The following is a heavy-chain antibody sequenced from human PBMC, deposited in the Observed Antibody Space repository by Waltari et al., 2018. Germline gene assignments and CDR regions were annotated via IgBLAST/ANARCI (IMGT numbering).Heavy chain of an antibody. CDR1: GFSCRGSS. Sequence: EVQVVESGGGLVQPGGSLKLSCETSGFSCRGSSIHWVRQTSGKGLEWVGRIRREPYNYATAYSASVKGRFTISRDDSKNTAFLQMNSLMTEDTAVYYCSGGEVTGTDFWGQGTLVTVSS. J-gene: IGHJ4*02. CDR2: IRREPYNYAT. D-gene: IGHD6-19*01. CDR3: SGGEVTGTDF. V-gene: IGHV3-73*01.